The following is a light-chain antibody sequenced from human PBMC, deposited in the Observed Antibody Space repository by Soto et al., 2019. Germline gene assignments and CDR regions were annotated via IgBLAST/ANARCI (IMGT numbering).Light chain of an antibody. Sequence: EIATLSCRASQSVSDNLAWYQQKPGQAPRLLIYAASTRATGVQARFSGSGSGTEFSRTISSLQSEDFGVYDCQTGGKFCEGTKVEVK. CDR2: AAS. CDR1: QSVSDN. V-gene: IGKV3-15*01. CDR3: QTGGK. J-gene: IGKJ4*02.